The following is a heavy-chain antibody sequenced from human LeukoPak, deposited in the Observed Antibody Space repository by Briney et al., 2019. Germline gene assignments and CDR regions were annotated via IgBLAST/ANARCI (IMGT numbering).Heavy chain of an antibody. CDR1: GFTFSSYA. Sequence: GGSLRLSCAASGFTFSSYAMHWVRQAPGKGLEGVAVISYDGSNKYYADSVKGRFTISRDNSKNTLYLQMNSLRAEDTAVYYCARDRVAVAGHQYFQHWGQGTLVTDSS. CDR3: ARDRVAVAGHQYFQH. V-gene: IGHV3-30*04. CDR2: ISYDGSNK. J-gene: IGHJ1*01. D-gene: IGHD6-19*01.